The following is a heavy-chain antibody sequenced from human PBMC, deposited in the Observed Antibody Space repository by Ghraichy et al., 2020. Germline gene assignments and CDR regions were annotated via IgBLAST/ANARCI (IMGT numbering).Heavy chain of an antibody. D-gene: IGHD1-14*01. J-gene: IGHJ4*02. Sequence: GGSLRLSCAASGFSFSYYNMNWVRQAPGKGLEWVSFISSSSSYIYYADSVKGRFTISRDNAKNSLYLQMNSLRAEDTAVYYCARAYADRYYFDSWGQGTLVTVSS. V-gene: IGHV3-21*01. CDR1: GFSFSYYN. CDR2: ISSSSSYI. CDR3: ARAYADRYYFDS.